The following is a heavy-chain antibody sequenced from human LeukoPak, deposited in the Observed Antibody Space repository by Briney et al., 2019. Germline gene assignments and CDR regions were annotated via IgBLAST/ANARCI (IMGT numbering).Heavy chain of an antibody. D-gene: IGHD3-10*01. CDR3: ARHIGPRRRYYGSGTINPSGAFDV. V-gene: IGHV4-61*02. CDR2: IYTTGST. Sequence: SETLSLTCTVSGGSISGNNYYWSWIRQPAGKGLEWIGRIYTTGSTNYNPSLRSRVTISVDTSKNQFSLKLSSVTAADTAVYYCARHIGPRRRYYGSGTINPSGAFDVWGQGTMVTVSS. J-gene: IGHJ3*01. CDR1: GGSISGNNYY.